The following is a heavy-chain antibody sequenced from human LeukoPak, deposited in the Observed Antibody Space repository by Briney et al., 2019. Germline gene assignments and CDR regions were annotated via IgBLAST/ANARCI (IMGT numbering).Heavy chain of an antibody. V-gene: IGHV3-9*01. J-gene: IGHJ4*02. CDR3: ARELDILTGPPGL. CDR2: ISWNSGSI. CDR1: GFTFDDYA. Sequence: GRSLRLSCAASGFTFDDYAMHWVRQAPGKGLEWVSGISWNSGSIGYADSVKGRFTISRDNAKNSLYLQMNSLRAEDTAVYYCARELDILTGPPGLGGQGTLVTVSS. D-gene: IGHD3-9*01.